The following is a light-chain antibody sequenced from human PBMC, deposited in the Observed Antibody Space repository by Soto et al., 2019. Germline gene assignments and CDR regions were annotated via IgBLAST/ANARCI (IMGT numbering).Light chain of an antibody. V-gene: IGLV4-69*01. CDR3: QTWGTGIHVV. CDR2: LDSDGSH. J-gene: IGLJ2*01. CDR1: SGHSSYA. Sequence: QLVLTQSPSASASXXXSXKXTCTLSSGHSSYAIAWHQQQPEKGPRYLMKLDSDGSHTKGDAIPDRFSGSSSGAERYLTISSLQSEDEADYYCQTWGTGIHVVFGGGTKVTVL.